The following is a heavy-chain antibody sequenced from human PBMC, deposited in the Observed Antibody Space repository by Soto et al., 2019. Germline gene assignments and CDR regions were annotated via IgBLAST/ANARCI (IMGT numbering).Heavy chain of an antibody. Sequence: PGGSLRLSCAASGFTFSSYSMNWVRQAPGKGLEWVSSISSSSSYIYYADSVKGRFTISRDNAKNSLYLQMNSLRAEDTAVYYCARDHGIFGVFDYWGQGTLVTVS. CDR3: ARDHGIFGVFDY. V-gene: IGHV3-21*01. J-gene: IGHJ4*02. CDR2: ISSSSSYI. CDR1: GFTFSSYS. D-gene: IGHD3-3*01.